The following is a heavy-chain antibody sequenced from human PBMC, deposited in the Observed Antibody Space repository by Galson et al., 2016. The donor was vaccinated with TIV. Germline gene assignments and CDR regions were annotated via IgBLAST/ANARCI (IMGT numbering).Heavy chain of an antibody. CDR3: ARLNRITVFGILRPDYYGMDV. D-gene: IGHD3-3*01. CDR2: IYPGDSDT. Sequence: QSGAEVKKPGESLKISCQGSGYPFTTYRIAWVRQVPGKGLEWMGVIYPGDSDTTYNPSFQGQVTISADKSIRTAYLQWTSLKASDTAVYYCARLNRITVFGILRPDYYGMDVWGQGTTVTVSS. J-gene: IGHJ6*02. CDR1: GYPFTTYR. V-gene: IGHV5-51*03.